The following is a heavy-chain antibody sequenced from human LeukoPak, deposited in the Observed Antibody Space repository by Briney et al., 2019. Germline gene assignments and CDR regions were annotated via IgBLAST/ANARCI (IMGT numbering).Heavy chain of an antibody. CDR3: GKGGTDRG. CDR2: ILSGGSM. D-gene: IGHD1-26*01. CDR1: GFTFSSSG. V-gene: IGHV3-23*01. Sequence: GGSLRLSCAASGFTFSSSGMYWVRQAPGKGLEWVSSILSGGSMHYADSVKGRFTNSRDNSKNTLYLQMSSLRVEDTAVYYCGKGGTDRGWGQGTLVTVSS. J-gene: IGHJ4*02.